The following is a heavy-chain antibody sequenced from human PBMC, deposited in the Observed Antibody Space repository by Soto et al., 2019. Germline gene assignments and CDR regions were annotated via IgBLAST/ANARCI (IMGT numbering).Heavy chain of an antibody. V-gene: IGHV3-23*01. J-gene: IGHJ3*02. Sequence: EVQLLESGGGLVQPGGSLRLSCAASGFTFSSYAMSWVRQAPGKGLERVSAISGSGGSTYYADSVKGRFTISRDNSKNTLYVQVYSLRAEDTAVYYCANRLAASDSGAFAIWGRGTMVTVSS. CDR2: ISGSGGST. D-gene: IGHD6-25*01. CDR1: GFTFSSYA. CDR3: ANRLAASDSGAFAI.